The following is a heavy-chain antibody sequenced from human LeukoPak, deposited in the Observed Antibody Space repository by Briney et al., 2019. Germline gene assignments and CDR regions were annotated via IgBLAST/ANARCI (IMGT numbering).Heavy chain of an antibody. CDR3: ARAIPFDY. Sequence: GGSLRLSCAASGFTFSSYAMSWVRQAPGKGLEWVSAISGSGSTIYYADSVKGRFTISRDNAKNSLYLQMNSPRAEDTAVYYCARAIPFDYWGQGTLVTVSS. CDR1: GFTFSSYA. J-gene: IGHJ4*02. CDR2: ISGSGSTI. D-gene: IGHD2-2*02. V-gene: IGHV3-48*04.